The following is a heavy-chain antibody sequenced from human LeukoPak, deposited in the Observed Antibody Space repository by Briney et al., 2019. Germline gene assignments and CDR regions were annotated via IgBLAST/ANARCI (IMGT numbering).Heavy chain of an antibody. Sequence: SETLSLTCTVSGGSISSGGYYWSWIRQHPGKGLEWIGYIYYSGSTYYNPSLKSRVTISVDTSKNQFSLKLSSVTAADTAVYYCARVRYYYDSSGQNFDYWGQGTLVTVSS. D-gene: IGHD3-22*01. CDR1: GGSISSGGYY. J-gene: IGHJ4*02. CDR3: ARVRYYYDSSGQNFDY. CDR2: IYYSGST. V-gene: IGHV4-30-4*08.